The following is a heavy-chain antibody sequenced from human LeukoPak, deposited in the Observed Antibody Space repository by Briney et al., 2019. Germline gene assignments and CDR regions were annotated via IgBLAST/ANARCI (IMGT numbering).Heavy chain of an antibody. J-gene: IGHJ4*02. CDR2: TYYRSKWYS. V-gene: IGHV6-1*01. CDR3: ARGGLVRSPRGYFDF. CDR1: GDSVSSNRAG. Sequence: SQTLSLTCAISGDSVSSNRAGWNWLRQSPSRGLEWLGRTYYRSKWYSDDAVSVKSRITINPDTARNQFSLQLQSVTPDDTAVYYCARGGLVRSPRGYFDFWGQGTLVTVSS. D-gene: IGHD1-26*01.